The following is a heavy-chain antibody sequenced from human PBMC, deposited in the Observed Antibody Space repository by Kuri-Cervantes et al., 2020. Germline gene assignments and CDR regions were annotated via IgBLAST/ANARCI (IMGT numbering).Heavy chain of an antibody. V-gene: IGHV3-30*07. D-gene: IGHD3-3*01. J-gene: IGHJ4*02. CDR2: ISYDGSNK. Sequence: LSLTCAASGFTFSSYAMHWVRQAPGKGLEWVAVISYDGSNKYYADSVKGRFTISRDNAKNSLYLQMNSLRDEDTAVYYCARDGPGQDDFDYWGQGTLVTVSS. CDR3: ARDGPGQDDFDY. CDR1: GFTFSSYA.